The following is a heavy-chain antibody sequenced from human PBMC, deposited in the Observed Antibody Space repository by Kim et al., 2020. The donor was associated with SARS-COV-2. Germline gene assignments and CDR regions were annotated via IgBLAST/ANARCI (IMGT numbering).Heavy chain of an antibody. CDR3: ARSPGVRRGWLPYYFDY. Sequence: ASVKVSCKASGYTFTSYAMNWVRQAPGQGLEWMGWINTNTGNPTYAQGFTGRFVFSLDTSVSTAYLQISSLKAEDTAVYYCARSPGVRRGWLPYYFDYWGQGTLVTVSS. J-gene: IGHJ4*02. CDR1: GYTFTSYA. V-gene: IGHV7-4-1*02. CDR2: INTNTGNP. D-gene: IGHD5-12*01.